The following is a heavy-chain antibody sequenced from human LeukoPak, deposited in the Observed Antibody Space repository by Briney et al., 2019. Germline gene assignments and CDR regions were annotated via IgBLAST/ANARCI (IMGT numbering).Heavy chain of an antibody. D-gene: IGHD6-13*01. J-gene: IGHJ4*02. CDR3: ARGKTTYSSSWYYFDY. V-gene: IGHV4-4*07. CDR1: GGSISSYY. Sequence: PSETLSLTCTVSGGSISSYYWSWIRQPAGKGLEWIGRIYTSGSTNYNPSLKSRVTMPVDTSKNQFSLKLSSVTAADTAVYYCARGKTTYSSSWYYFDYWGQGTLVTVSS. CDR2: IYTSGST.